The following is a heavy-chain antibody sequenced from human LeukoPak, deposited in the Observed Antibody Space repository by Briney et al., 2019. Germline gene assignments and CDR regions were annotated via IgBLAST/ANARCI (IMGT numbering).Heavy chain of an antibody. D-gene: IGHD2-8*01. CDR3: ARGLSYCSNGVCPFDY. J-gene: IGHJ4*02. CDR1: GFNFPSYW. V-gene: IGHV3-7*01. Sequence: GGSLRLSCAPSGFNFPSYWMTWVRQAPGKGLEWVANIKQDGTEQYYVDSLKGRFTISRDNTKNSLYLQMTNLRAEDTAVYYCARGLSYCSNGVCPFDYWGQGTLVTVSS. CDR2: IKQDGTEQ.